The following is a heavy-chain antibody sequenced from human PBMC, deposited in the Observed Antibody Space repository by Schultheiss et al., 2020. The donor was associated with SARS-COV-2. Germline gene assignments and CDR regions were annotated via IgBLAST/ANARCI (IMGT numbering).Heavy chain of an antibody. CDR2: ISAYNDNT. V-gene: IGHV1-18*04. CDR3: ARDLCQLLCNWFDP. CDR1: GYTFTSYG. Sequence: ASVKVSCKASGYTFTSYGISWVRQAPGQGLEWMGWISAYNDNTHYAQKFQGRVTITADKSTSTAYMELSSLRSEDTAVYYCARDLCQLLCNWFDPWGQGTLVTVAS. J-gene: IGHJ5*02. D-gene: IGHD2-2*01.